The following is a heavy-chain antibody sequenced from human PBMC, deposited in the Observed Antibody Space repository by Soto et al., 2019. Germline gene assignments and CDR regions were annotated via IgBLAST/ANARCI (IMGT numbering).Heavy chain of an antibody. D-gene: IGHD6-13*01. J-gene: IGHJ1*01. Sequence: QVQLVQSGAEGKKPGASVKISCKASGYTFTSYHIHWVRQAPGQGLEWMGIINPSGGSTSYAQKFQGRVTMTRDTSTSTVYMELSSMSSEDKAVYYCARQIGLGSWYIECFQHWGQGTLVTVSS. CDR2: INPSGGST. V-gene: IGHV1-46*01. CDR3: ARQIGLGSWYIECFQH. CDR1: GYTFTSYH.